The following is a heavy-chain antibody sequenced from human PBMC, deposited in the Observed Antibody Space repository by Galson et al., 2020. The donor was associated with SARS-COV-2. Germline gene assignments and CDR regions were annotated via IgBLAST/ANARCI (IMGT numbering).Heavy chain of an antibody. V-gene: IGHV3-23*01. Sequence: GESLKISCTASGFTSGSYVMSWVRQAPGKGLEWVSSISGSGGNTYYADSVTGRFTITRDSSKNTLYLQMNDLRAEDTAIYYCAKTYFYDSSGDYCFEYGGQGTLVTVA. J-gene: IGHJ4*02. CDR3: AKTYFYDSSGDYCFEY. CDR1: GFTSGSYV. CDR2: ISGSGGNT. D-gene: IGHD3-22*01.